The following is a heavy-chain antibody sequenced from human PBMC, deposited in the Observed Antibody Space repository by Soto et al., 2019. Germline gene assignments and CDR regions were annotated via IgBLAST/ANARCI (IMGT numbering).Heavy chain of an antibody. V-gene: IGHV4-39*01. D-gene: IGHD1-1*01. CDR2: IYYSGST. CDR1: GGSINSSSYF. CDR3: ASTRDYFDY. J-gene: IGHJ4*02. Sequence: SETLSLTCIVSGGSINSSSYFGVWVRQPPGKGLEWIGSIYYSGSTYYNPSLRSRVTISVDTSKNQFSLKLSSVTAADTAVFYCASTRDYFDYWGQGILVTVSS.